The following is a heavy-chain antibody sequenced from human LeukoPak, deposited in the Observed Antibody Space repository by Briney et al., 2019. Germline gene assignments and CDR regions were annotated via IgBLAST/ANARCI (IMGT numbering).Heavy chain of an antibody. V-gene: IGHV3-30*02. CDR3: AKPHFDD. J-gene: IGHJ4*02. CDR2: IRYDGSNK. Sequence: SGGSLRLSCAASGFTFSRCDMHWVRQAPGKGLEWVAFIRYDGSNKYYADSVKGRFTISRDNSKNTLYLQMNSLRAGDTAVYYCAKPHFDDWGQGTLVTVSS. CDR1: GFTFSRCD.